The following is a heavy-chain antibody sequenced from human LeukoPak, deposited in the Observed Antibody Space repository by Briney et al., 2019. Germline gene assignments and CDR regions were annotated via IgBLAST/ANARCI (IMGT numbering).Heavy chain of an antibody. Sequence: ASVKVSCKVSGYTLTELSMHWVRQAPGKGLEWMGGFDPEDGETIYAQKFQGRVTMTEDTSTDTAYMELSSLRSEDTAVYYCARDAGSYCSSTICFDYWGQGTLVTVSS. J-gene: IGHJ4*02. V-gene: IGHV1-24*01. D-gene: IGHD2-2*01. CDR2: FDPEDGET. CDR1: GYTLTELS. CDR3: ARDAGSYCSSTICFDY.